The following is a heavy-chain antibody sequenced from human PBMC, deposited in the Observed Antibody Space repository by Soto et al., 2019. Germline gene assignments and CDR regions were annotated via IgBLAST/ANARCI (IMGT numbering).Heavy chain of an antibody. D-gene: IGHD3-3*01. CDR2: IYPSDSDT. J-gene: IGHJ4*02. CDR3: ARGGVSTRTFDY. CDR1: GYNFAGYW. Sequence: GECLKISCKGSGYNFAGYWIAWVRQMPGKGLELMGIIYPSDSDTRYRPSFQGQVTISADKSISSAYLQWSSLRASDTAMYYCARGGVSTRTFDYWGQGTPVTVSS. V-gene: IGHV5-51*01.